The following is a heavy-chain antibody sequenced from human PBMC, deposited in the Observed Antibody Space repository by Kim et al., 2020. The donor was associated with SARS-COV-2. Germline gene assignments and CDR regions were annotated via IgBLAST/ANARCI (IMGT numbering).Heavy chain of an antibody. V-gene: IGHV4-34*01. CDR3: ARARFGFAGRGVIRDPYGMDV. D-gene: IGHD3-10*01. J-gene: IGHJ6*02. Sequence: SETLSLTCAVYGGSFSGYYWSWIRQPPGKGLEWIGEINHSGSTNYNPSLKSRVTISVDTSKNQFSLKLSSVTAADTAVYYCARARFGFAGRGVIRDPYGMDVWGQGTTVTVSS. CDR1: GGSFSGYY. CDR2: INHSGST.